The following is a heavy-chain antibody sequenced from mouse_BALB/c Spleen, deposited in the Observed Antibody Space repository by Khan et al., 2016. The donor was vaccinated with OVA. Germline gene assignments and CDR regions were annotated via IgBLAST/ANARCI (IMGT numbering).Heavy chain of an antibody. Sequence: VQLVESGAELAKPGASVKMSCTASGHTFTSYWMHWIKQRPGQGLEWIGYINPTSGYTDYNQKFKDKATLTADKSSSTAYMQLSSLTSDDSAVYYGARDRIDYWGQGTALTVSS. CDR1: GHTFTSYW. CDR3: ARDRIDY. CDR2: INPTSGYT. J-gene: IGHJ2*01. V-gene: IGHV1-7*01.